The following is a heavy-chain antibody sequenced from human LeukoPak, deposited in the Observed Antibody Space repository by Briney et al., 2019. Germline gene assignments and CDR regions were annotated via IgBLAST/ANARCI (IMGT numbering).Heavy chain of an antibody. J-gene: IGHJ4*02. D-gene: IGHD6-19*01. Sequence: PSETLSLTCTVSGGSVSSNRYYWSWVRQRPGKGLEWTGFIDYTGSANYNPSLKSLVTISLATSKNQFSVKVMSVTAADTAVYYCARIPVAKTFDYWGQGTLVTVSS. CDR3: ARIPVAKTFDY. V-gene: IGHV4-61*01. CDR1: GGSVSSNRYY. CDR2: IDYTGSA.